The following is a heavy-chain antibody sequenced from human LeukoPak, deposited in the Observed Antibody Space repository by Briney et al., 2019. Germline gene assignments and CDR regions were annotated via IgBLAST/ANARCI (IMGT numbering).Heavy chain of an antibody. Sequence: SETLSLTCTVSGGSISSGGYYWSWIRQHPGKGLEWIGYIYYSGSTYYNPSLKSRVTISVDTSKNQFSLKLSSVTAADTAVYFFARKNTAYDILTGLLGFDYWGQGTLVTVSS. V-gene: IGHV4-31*03. CDR2: IYYSGST. CDR3: ARKNTAYDILTGLLGFDY. D-gene: IGHD3-9*01. CDR1: GGSISSGGYY. J-gene: IGHJ4*02.